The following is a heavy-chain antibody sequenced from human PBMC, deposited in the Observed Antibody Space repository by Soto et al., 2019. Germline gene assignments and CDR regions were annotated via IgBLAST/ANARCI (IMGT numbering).Heavy chain of an antibody. CDR1: GFTFNDYG. J-gene: IGHJ3*02. CDR3: AKDSPLAVAGTGAFDI. Sequence: GGSLRLSCAASGFTFNDYGMSWVRQAPGKGLEWVSGTNWNGGSTGYADSVKGRFTISRDNAKNSLYLQMISLRAEDTALYYCAKDSPLAVAGTGAFDIWGQGTMVTVSS. CDR2: TNWNGGST. D-gene: IGHD6-19*01. V-gene: IGHV3-20*04.